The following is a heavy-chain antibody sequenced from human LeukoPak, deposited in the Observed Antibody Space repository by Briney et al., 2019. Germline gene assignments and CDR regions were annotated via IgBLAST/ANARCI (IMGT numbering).Heavy chain of an antibody. CDR3: ARHSRSGYIGYENAFDI. Sequence: KASETLSLTCTVSGDSISSSSYCWDWIRQPPGKGLKWIVNIYNSANTHYNPSLKTRITMSVDTSKNQFSLKLNSVTAADTGIYYCARHSRSGYIGYENAFDIWGQGTMVTVSS. D-gene: IGHD5-12*01. CDR2: IYNSANT. J-gene: IGHJ3*02. CDR1: GDSISSSSYC. V-gene: IGHV4-39*01.